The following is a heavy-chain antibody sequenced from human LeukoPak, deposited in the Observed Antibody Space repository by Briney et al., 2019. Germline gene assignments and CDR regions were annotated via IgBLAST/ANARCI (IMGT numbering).Heavy chain of an antibody. CDR3: ARDGVGWFDP. Sequence: SETLSLTCTVSGGSISSSSYYWVWIRPPPGKGLEWIGSIYYSGSTYYTPSLKSRVTISVDTSKTQFSLKLSSVTAADTAVYYCARDGVGWFDPWGQGTLVTVSS. D-gene: IGHD3-10*01. J-gene: IGHJ5*02. CDR2: IYYSGST. CDR1: GGSISSSSYY. V-gene: IGHV4-39*07.